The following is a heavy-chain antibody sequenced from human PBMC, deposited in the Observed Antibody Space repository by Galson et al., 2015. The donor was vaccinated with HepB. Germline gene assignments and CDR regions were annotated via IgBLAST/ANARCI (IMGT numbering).Heavy chain of an antibody. J-gene: IGHJ4*02. CDR2: ISYDGSNK. D-gene: IGHD3-3*01. Sequence: SLRLSCAASGFTFSSYAMHWVRQAPGKGLEWVAVISYDGSNKYYADSVKGRFIISRDNSKNTLYLQMNSLRAEDAAVYYCARVTRFLEWLPLGYWGQGTLVTVSS. CDR1: GFTFSSYA. CDR3: ARVTRFLEWLPLGY. V-gene: IGHV3-30-3*01.